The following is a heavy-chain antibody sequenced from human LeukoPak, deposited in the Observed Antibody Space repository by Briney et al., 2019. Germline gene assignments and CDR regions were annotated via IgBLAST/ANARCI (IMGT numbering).Heavy chain of an antibody. Sequence: APVKVSCKASGYTFTSSAIHWVRQAPGHRLEWLGWSHAGNGDTKYSPEFQGRFTITSDTSASTAYMELRSLRSEDMALYYCARGAYYGMDVWGQGTTVTVSS. J-gene: IGHJ6*02. CDR3: ARGAYYGMDV. V-gene: IGHV1-3*02. CDR2: SHAGNGDT. CDR1: GYTFTSSA.